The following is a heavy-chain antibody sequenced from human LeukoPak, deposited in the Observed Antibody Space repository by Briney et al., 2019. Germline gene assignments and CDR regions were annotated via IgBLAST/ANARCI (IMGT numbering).Heavy chain of an antibody. J-gene: IGHJ4*02. Sequence: PSETLSLTCTVSGGSSSSSGYYWGWIRQPPGKGLEWIGNIYYSGSTYYNPSLKSRVTISVDTSKNQFSLKLSSVTAADTAVYYCASPAVAGRDWGQGTLVTVSS. D-gene: IGHD6-19*01. CDR3: ASPAVAGRD. CDR2: IYYSGST. CDR1: GGSSSSSGYY. V-gene: IGHV4-39*01.